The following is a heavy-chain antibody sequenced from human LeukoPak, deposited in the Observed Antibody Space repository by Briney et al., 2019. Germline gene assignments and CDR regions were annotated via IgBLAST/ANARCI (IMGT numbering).Heavy chain of an antibody. CDR3: ARGPTTYYFDN. Sequence: SETLSLTCTASGGSINRYYWSWIRQTPGKGLEWIGYIYSSGSTNYNLSLKSRVIISVDTSKNQFSLKLNSVTAADTAVFYCARGPTTYYFDNWGQGTLVTVSS. CDR2: IYSSGST. V-gene: IGHV4-59*01. CDR1: GGSINRYY. J-gene: IGHJ4*02. D-gene: IGHD3-16*01.